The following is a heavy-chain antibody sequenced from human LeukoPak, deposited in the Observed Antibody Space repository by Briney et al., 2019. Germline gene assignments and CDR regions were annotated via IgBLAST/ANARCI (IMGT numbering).Heavy chain of an antibody. J-gene: IGHJ4*02. CDR3: ARGDEYSSSSLGFDY. Sequence: SETLSLTCTVSGGSISSYYWSWIRQPPGKGLEWIGYIYYSGSTNYNPSLKSRVTISVDTSKNQSSLKLSSVTAADTAVYYCARGDEYSSSSLGFDYWGQGTLVTVSS. CDR2: IYYSGST. CDR1: GGSISSYY. D-gene: IGHD6-6*01. V-gene: IGHV4-59*01.